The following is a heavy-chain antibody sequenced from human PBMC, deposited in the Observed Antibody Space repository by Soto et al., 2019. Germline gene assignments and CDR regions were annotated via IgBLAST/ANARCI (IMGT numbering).Heavy chain of an antibody. J-gene: IGHJ4*02. V-gene: IGHV4-34*01. CDR3: ARGRGVLLWFGAYHTQAY. CDR2: INHSGST. Sequence: QVQLQQWGAGLLKPSETLSLTCAVYGGSFSGYYWSWIRQPPGKGLEWIGEINHSGSTNYNPSLKSRVTTSVDTSKHQFSLKLSSVTAADTAVYYCARGRGVLLWFGAYHTQAYWGQGTLVTVSS. CDR1: GGSFSGYY. D-gene: IGHD3-10*01.